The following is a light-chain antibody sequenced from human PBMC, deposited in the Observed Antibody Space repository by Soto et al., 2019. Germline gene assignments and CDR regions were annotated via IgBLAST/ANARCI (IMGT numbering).Light chain of an antibody. Sequence: DIQMTQSPSTLSASVGDRVTITCRASQSIGNWLAWYQQKPGKAPKLLIYKASSLESGVPSRFSGSGSGTEFTLTISSLQPDDFATYYCQQDYSYPYTFGQGTKREIK. V-gene: IGKV1-5*03. CDR3: QQDYSYPYT. J-gene: IGKJ2*01. CDR1: QSIGNW. CDR2: KAS.